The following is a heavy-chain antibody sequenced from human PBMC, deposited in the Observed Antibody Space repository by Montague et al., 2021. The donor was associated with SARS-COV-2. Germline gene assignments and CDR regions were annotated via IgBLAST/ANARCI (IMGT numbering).Heavy chain of an antibody. J-gene: IGHJ4*02. D-gene: IGHD6-6*01. CDR3: ARAPTRPLLLDS. CDR1: GGSFTGFS. V-gene: IGHV4-4*07. Sequence: SETLSLTCAVSGGSFTGFSWSWVRQPAGKGLEWIGRVTPSGTTNYSPSLRSRVTMSVDTSKNQFSLNLNSVTAADTAIYYCARAPTRPLLLDSWGQGTLVTVSS. CDR2: VTPSGTT.